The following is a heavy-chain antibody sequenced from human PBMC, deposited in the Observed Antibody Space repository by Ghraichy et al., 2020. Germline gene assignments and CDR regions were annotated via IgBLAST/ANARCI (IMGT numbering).Heavy chain of an antibody. CDR2: IYTSGST. Sequence: SETLSLTCTVSGGSISSYYWSWIRQPAGKGLEWIGRIYTSGSTNYNPSLKSRVTMSVDTSKNQFSLKLSSVTAVDTAVYYCARDLTPVVGATFYYYYYMDVWGKGTTVTVSS. V-gene: IGHV4-4*07. CDR3: ARDLTPVVGATFYYYYYMDV. D-gene: IGHD1-26*01. J-gene: IGHJ6*03. CDR1: GGSISSYY.